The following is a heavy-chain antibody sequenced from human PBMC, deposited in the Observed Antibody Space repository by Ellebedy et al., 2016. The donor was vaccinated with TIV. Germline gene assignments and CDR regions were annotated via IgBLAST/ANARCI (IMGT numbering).Heavy chain of an antibody. CDR3: AREGVAVASRCHHDY. D-gene: IGHD6-19*01. CDR1: GGSISSYY. CDR2: IYYSGST. J-gene: IGHJ4*02. Sequence: SETLSLXCTVSGGSISSYYWSWIRQPPGKGLEWIGYIYYSGSTNYNPSLKSRVTISVDTSKNQFSLKLSSVTAADTAVYYCAREGVAVASRCHHDYWGQGTLVTVSS. V-gene: IGHV4-59*12.